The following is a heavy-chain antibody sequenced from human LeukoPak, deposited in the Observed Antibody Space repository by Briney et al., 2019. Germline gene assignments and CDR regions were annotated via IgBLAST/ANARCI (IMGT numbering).Heavy chain of an antibody. CDR1: GVSISSSNW. V-gene: IGHV4-4*02. CDR2: IYHSGST. D-gene: IGHD3-10*01. J-gene: IGHJ5*02. Sequence: SETLSLTCAVSGVSISSSNWWHWVRQPPGKGLEWIGEIYHSGSTNYNPSLKSRVTISIDKSKNQFSLKLSSVTAADTAVYYCARTYYYGSGSYYNALNWFDPWGQGTLVTVSS. CDR3: ARTYYYGSGSYYNALNWFDP.